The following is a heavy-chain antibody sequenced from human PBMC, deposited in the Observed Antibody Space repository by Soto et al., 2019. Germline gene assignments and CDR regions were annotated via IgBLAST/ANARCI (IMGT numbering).Heavy chain of an antibody. J-gene: IGHJ4*02. V-gene: IGHV4-59*01. CDR1: GGSISSYY. Sequence: QVQLQESGPGLVKPSETLSLTCTVSGGSISSYYWSWIRQPPGKGLEWIGYIYYSGSTNYNPSLARRVTNSVDTVKNQFSLKLSSVTAADTAVYYCARQSIAAAKFDYWGQGTLVTVSS. CDR2: IYYSGST. D-gene: IGHD6-25*01. CDR3: ARQSIAAAKFDY.